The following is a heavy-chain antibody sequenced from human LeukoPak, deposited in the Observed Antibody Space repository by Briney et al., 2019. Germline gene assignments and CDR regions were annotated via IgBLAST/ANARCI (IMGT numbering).Heavy chain of an antibody. V-gene: IGHV3-74*01. D-gene: IGHD2-8*01. CDR2: INSDGSST. Sequence: GGSLRLSCAASGFTFSSYWMHWVRQAPGKGLVWVSRINSDGSSTTYADSVKGRFTISRDNAKNTLYLQMNSLRAEDTAVYYCAKDLGRSNVRYWGQGTLVIVSS. J-gene: IGHJ4*02. CDR1: GFTFSSYW. CDR3: AKDLGRSNVRY.